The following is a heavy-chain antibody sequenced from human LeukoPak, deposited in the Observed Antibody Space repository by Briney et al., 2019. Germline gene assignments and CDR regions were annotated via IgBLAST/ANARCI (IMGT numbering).Heavy chain of an antibody. J-gene: IGHJ3*02. V-gene: IGHV3-48*01. CDR3: ARVGTYSSSWPYDAFDI. D-gene: IGHD6-13*01. CDR2: ISSSSSTI. Sequence: PGGSLRLSCAASGFTFSSYRMSWVRQAPGKGLEWVSYISSSSSTIYYADSVKGRFTISRDNAKNSLYLQMNSLRAEDTAVYYCARVGTYSSSWPYDAFDIWGQGTMVTVSS. CDR1: GFTFSSYR.